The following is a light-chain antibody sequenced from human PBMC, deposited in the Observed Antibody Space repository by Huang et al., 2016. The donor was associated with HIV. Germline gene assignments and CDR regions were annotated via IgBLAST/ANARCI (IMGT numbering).Light chain of an antibody. J-gene: IGKJ4*01. V-gene: IGKV3-15*01. CDR1: QSVGGN. CDR3: QQYDTWPRLT. Sequence: EIVMTQSPVTLSVSPGERATLSCRATQSVGGNLAWYQQKPGQAPRLLIYGASTRATGIPARFSGTGSWTEFTLTITSLQSEDSAVYYCQQYDTWPRLTFGGGTKVEIK. CDR2: GAS.